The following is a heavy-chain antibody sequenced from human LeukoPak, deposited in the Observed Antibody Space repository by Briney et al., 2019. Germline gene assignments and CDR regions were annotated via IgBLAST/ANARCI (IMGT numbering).Heavy chain of an antibody. CDR1: GGSISSYY. CDR3: ARGCSRIRLAQKSRGSSTSPNWFDP. CDR2: IYTSGST. J-gene: IGHJ5*02. Sequence: SETLSLTCTVSGGSISSYYWSWIRQPAGKGLEWIGRIYTSGSTNYNPSLKSRVTISVDTSKNQFSLKLSSVTAADTAVYYCARGCSRIRLAQKSRGSSTSPNWFDPWGQGTLVTVSS. D-gene: IGHD2-2*01. V-gene: IGHV4-4*07.